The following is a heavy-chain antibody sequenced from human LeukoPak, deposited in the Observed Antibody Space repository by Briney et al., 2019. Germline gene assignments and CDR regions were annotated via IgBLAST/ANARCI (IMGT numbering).Heavy chain of an antibody. Sequence: GASVKVSCKASEFTYTSSAVQWVRQARGQRLEWIGWIVVGSGNTNYAQKFQERVTITRDMSTSTAYMELSSLRSEDTAVYYCAAAEYSGLHVNDYWGQGTLVTVSS. J-gene: IGHJ4*02. D-gene: IGHD5-12*01. CDR1: EFTYTSSA. CDR3: AAAEYSGLHVNDY. V-gene: IGHV1-58*01. CDR2: IVVGSGNT.